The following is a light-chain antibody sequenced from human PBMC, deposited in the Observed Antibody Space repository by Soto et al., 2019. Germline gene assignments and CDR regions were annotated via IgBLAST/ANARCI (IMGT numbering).Light chain of an antibody. CDR3: QSYDSSLSGSV. Sequence: QSVLTQPPSVSGAPGQRVTISCTGSSSNIGAGYDVHWYQQLPGTAPKLLIYGNSNRASGVPDRFSGSKSGTSASLAITGLQPEDEADYYCQSYDSSLSGSVFGGGTKLTVL. CDR1: SSNIGAGYD. J-gene: IGLJ3*02. V-gene: IGLV1-40*01. CDR2: GNS.